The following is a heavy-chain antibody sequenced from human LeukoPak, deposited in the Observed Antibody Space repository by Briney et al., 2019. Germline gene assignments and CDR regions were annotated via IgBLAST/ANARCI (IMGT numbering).Heavy chain of an antibody. CDR1: GGSFSDYY. V-gene: IGHV4-34*01. J-gene: IGHJ4*02. D-gene: IGHD3-3*01. CDR2: INHSGSP. Sequence: SETLSLTCAVSGGSFSDYYWTWIRQPPGEGLEWIGEINHSGSPNNNPSLKSRVSISFDKSKNQFSLKLTSVTAADTAVYYCGSRRTAMFGVIKGPIDYWGQGTLVTVSS. CDR3: GSRRTAMFGVIKGPIDY.